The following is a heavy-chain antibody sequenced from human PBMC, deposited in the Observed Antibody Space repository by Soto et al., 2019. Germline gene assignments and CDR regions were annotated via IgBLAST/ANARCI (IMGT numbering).Heavy chain of an antibody. V-gene: IGHV1-58*01. Sequence: SVKVSCKTSGFAFSNSAVQWARQARGQRLEWMGWIVVGSGSTNYEQRFQERVTITRDMSTTTVHMELSSLKSEDTAVYYCAAELYSGGSCCSFDIWGQGTMVTVSS. CDR1: GFAFSNSA. CDR3: AAELYSGGSCCSFDI. CDR2: IVVGSGST. D-gene: IGHD2-15*01. J-gene: IGHJ3*02.